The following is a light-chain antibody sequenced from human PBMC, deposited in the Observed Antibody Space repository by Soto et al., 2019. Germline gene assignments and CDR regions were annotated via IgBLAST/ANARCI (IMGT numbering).Light chain of an antibody. Sequence: EIVLTQSPGTLSLSPGERATLSCRASQSVSSSYLAWYQQKPGQAPRLLIYGASSRATGIPDRFSGSGSGTDFTLSTSRLDPETFAVYYCQQYGSSLYTFGQGTKLEIK. CDR2: GAS. CDR3: QQYGSSLYT. J-gene: IGKJ2*01. CDR1: QSVSSSY. V-gene: IGKV3-20*01.